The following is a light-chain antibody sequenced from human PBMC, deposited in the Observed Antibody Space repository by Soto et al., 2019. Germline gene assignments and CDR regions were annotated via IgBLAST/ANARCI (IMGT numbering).Light chain of an antibody. V-gene: IGKV3-20*01. J-gene: IGKJ1*01. CDR3: QQYGSSGT. CDR2: GAS. CDR1: QSVSNNY. Sequence: EIALTQSPGTLSLSLGDRATLSCGASQSVSNNYLAWYQQKPGQAPRLLIYGASNRATGIPDRFSGSGSGTDFPLTISRLEPEDFAVYYCQQYGSSGTFGQGTKVDIK.